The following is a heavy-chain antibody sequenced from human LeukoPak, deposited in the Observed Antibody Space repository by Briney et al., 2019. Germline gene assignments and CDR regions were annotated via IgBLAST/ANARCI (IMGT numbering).Heavy chain of an antibody. CDR3: ARAVAGYYFDY. V-gene: IGHV3-21*01. CDR1: GFTFSSYS. Sequence: GGSLRLSCAASGFTFSSYSMNWVRQAPGKGLEWVSSISSSSSYIYYADSVKGRFTISRDNAKNSLYLQMNSLRAEDTAVYYCARAVAGYYFDYWGQGTLVTVSS. CDR2: ISSSSSYI. J-gene: IGHJ4*02. D-gene: IGHD6-19*01.